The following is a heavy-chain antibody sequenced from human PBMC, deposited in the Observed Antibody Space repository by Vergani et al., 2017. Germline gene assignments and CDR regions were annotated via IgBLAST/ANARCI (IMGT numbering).Heavy chain of an antibody. CDR3: ASGSLWSQLYYYGMDV. Sequence: QVQLVQSGAEVKKPGASVKVSCKASGYTFTSYGISWVRQAPGQGLEWMGWISAYNGNTNYAQKLQGRFTMTTDTSTSTAYMELRSLRSEDTAVYYCASGSLWSQLYYYGMDVWGQGTTVTVSS. V-gene: IGHV1-18*01. D-gene: IGHD3-3*01. J-gene: IGHJ6*02. CDR2: ISAYNGNT. CDR1: GYTFTSYG.